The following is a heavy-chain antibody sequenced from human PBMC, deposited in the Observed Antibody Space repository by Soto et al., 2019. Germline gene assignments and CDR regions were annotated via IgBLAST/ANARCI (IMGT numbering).Heavy chain of an antibody. Sequence: KPGGSLRLSCAASGFTFSNAWMNWVRQAPGKGLEWVGRIKSKTDGGTTDYAAPVKGRFTISRDDSKNTLYLQMNSLKTEDTAVYYCTTEGGVSTIRGYYYGMDVWGQGTTVTVSS. V-gene: IGHV3-15*07. D-gene: IGHD3-16*01. CDR3: TTEGGVSTIRGYYYGMDV. J-gene: IGHJ6*02. CDR2: IKSKTDGGTT. CDR1: GFTFSNAW.